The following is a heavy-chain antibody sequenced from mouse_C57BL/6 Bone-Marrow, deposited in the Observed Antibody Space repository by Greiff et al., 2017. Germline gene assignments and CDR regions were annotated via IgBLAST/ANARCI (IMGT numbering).Heavy chain of an antibody. CDR3: VRDENYDYDVGFAY. CDR1: GFTFNTYA. V-gene: IGHV10-3*01. D-gene: IGHD2-4*01. J-gene: IGHJ3*01. Sequence: EVHLVESGGGLVQPKGSLKLSCAASGFTFNTYAMHWVRQAPGKGLEWVARIRSKSSNYATYYADSVKDRFTISRDDSQSMLYLQMNNLKTEDTAMYYCVRDENYDYDVGFAYWGQGTLVTVSA. CDR2: IRSKSSNYAT.